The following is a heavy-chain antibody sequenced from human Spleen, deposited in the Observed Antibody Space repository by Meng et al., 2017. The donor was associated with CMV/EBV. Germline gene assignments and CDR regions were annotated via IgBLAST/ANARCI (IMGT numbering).Heavy chain of an antibody. J-gene: IGHJ4*02. V-gene: IGHV1-46*01. D-gene: IGHD2-2*01. CDR1: GYTFTNYF. Sequence: SCKASGYTFTNYFIHWVRQAPGQGLEWIGIMKPSGGRTTYAQKFQGRVTMTRDTSTSTVYMELSSLRSEDTAVYFCAKERTYFFDYWGQGTLVTVSS. CDR2: MKPSGGRT. CDR3: AKERTYFFDY.